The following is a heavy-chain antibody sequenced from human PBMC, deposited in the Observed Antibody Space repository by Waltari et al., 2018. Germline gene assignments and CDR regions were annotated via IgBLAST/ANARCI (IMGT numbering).Heavy chain of an antibody. CDR3: ARGYSSSWYSPPIDY. V-gene: IGHV3-48*03. CDR2: ISSSGSTI. J-gene: IGHJ4*02. D-gene: IGHD6-13*01. Sequence: WGSQAPGKGLEWVSYISSSGSTIYYADSVKGRFTISRDNAKNSLYLQMNSLRAEDTAVYYCARGYSSSWYSPPIDYWGQGTLVTVSS.